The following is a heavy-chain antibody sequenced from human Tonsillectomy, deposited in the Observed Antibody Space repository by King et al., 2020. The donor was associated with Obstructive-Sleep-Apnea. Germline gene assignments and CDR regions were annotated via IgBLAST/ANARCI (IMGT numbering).Heavy chain of an antibody. D-gene: IGHD1-14*01. J-gene: IGHJ4*02. CDR3: ARTQPGPRRYYFDY. CDR2: IYYSGST. Sequence: QLQESGPGLVKPSETLSLTCTVSGGSISSYYWSWIRQPPGKGLEWIGYIYYSGSTNYNPSLKSRVTISVDTSNNQFSLKLSSVTAADTAVYYCARTQPGPRRYYFDYWGQGTLVTVSS. CDR1: GGSISSYY. V-gene: IGHV4-59*01.